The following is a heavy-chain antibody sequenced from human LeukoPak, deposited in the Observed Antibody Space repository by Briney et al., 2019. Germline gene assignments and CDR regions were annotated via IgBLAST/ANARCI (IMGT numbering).Heavy chain of an antibody. V-gene: IGHV1-18*01. CDR1: GYTFTSYG. CDR3: ARHGKLGYSSSWLNY. J-gene: IGHJ4*02. D-gene: IGHD6-13*01. CDR2: ISAYNGNT. Sequence: GASVKVSCKASGYTFTSYGISWVRQAPGQGLEWMGWISAYNGNTNYAQKLQGRVTMTTDTSTSTAYMEPRSLRSDDTAVYYCARHGKLGYSSSWLNYWGQGTLVTVSS.